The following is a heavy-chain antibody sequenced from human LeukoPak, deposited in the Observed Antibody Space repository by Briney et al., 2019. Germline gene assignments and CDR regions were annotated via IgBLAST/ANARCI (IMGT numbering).Heavy chain of an antibody. CDR3: ARAKGSEIGLFDY. J-gene: IGHJ4*02. CDR1: GYTFTGYY. V-gene: IGHV1-2*02. D-gene: IGHD3-10*01. CDR2: INPNSGGT. Sequence: ASVKVSCKASGYTFTGYYMHWVRQAPGQGLEWMGWINPNSGGTTYAQKFQGRVTMTRDTSISTAYMELSRLRSDDTAVYYCARAKGSEIGLFDYWGQGTLVTVSS.